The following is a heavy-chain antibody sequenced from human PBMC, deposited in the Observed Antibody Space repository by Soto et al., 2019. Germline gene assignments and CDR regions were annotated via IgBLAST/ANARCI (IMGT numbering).Heavy chain of an antibody. CDR3: AKFRVRAVIDFGY. Sequence: GGSLRLSCVASGFTFTSYGMGWVRQAPGKGLEWVSAISGSGGSTYYAEYVKGRFTISRDNSENTLFLQMSSLRSDDSAVYYCAKFRVRAVIDFGYWGQGTVVTVSS. J-gene: IGHJ4*02. V-gene: IGHV3-23*01. D-gene: IGHD2-21*01. CDR2: ISGSGGST. CDR1: GFTFTSYG.